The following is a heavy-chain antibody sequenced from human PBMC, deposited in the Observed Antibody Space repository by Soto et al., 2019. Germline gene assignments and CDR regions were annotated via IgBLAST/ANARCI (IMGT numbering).Heavy chain of an antibody. CDR3: AKERQWLVLYYYYGMDV. Sequence: PGGSLRLSCAASGSTFSSYGMHWVRQAPGKGLEWVAVISYDGSNKYYADSVKGRFTISRDNSKNTLYLQMNSLRAEDTAVYYCAKERQWLVLYYYYGMDVWGQGTTVTVSS. J-gene: IGHJ6*02. D-gene: IGHD6-19*01. V-gene: IGHV3-30*18. CDR2: ISYDGSNK. CDR1: GSTFSSYG.